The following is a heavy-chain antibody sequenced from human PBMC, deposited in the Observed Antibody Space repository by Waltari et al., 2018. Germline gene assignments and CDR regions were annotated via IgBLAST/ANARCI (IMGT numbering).Heavy chain of an antibody. V-gene: IGHV3-21*01. J-gene: IGHJ4*02. CDR2: ISSSGGYM. CDR1: GFTFTGYS. CDR3: ARDRLVGSTSGVLG. D-gene: IGHD1-26*01. Sequence: EVQLVESGGGLVKPGGSLRLSCAASGFTFTGYSMNWVRKAPGKGLEWVSSISSSGGYMSYADSVRGRFTISRDNAKNSLYLQMNSLRAEDTAVYYCARDRLVGSTSGVLGWGQGTLVTVSS.